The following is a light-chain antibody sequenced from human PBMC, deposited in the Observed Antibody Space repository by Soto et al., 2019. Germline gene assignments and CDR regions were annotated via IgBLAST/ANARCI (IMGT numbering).Light chain of an antibody. V-gene: IGKV3-15*01. Sequence: EIVVTQSPSLLSVSPLERVTLSCRASQSVISSIAWYQQKLGQAPRLLIYGASTRATGIPARFSGSGSGTEFFLTISSLQSEDFAMYYCQHYNNWLGTFGGGTKVDIK. CDR3: QHYNNWLGT. J-gene: IGKJ4*01. CDR1: QSVISS. CDR2: GAS.